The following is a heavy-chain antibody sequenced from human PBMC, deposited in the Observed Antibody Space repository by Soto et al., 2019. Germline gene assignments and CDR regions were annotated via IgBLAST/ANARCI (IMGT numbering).Heavy chain of an antibody. CDR1: GFTFSSYG. J-gene: IGHJ4*02. V-gene: IGHV3-33*01. CDR3: ARDKGVPIFDY. Sequence: QVQLVESGGGVVQPGRSLRLSCAASGFTFSSYGMHWVRQAPGKGLEWVAVIWYDGSNKYYADSVEGRFTISRDNSKNTLYLQMNSLRAEDTAVYYCARDKGVPIFDYWGQGTLVTVSS. CDR2: IWYDGSNK.